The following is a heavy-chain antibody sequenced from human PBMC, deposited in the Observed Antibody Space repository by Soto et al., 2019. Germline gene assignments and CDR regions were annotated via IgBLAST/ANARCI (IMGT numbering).Heavy chain of an antibody. CDR3: TTGGRSYGYDDYYYGMDV. J-gene: IGHJ6*02. V-gene: IGHV4-59*08. CDR1: GGSISSYY. CDR2: IYYSGSA. Sequence: PSETLSLTCTVSGGSISSYYWSWIRQNPGKGLQYIGYIYYSGSANYNPSLKSRVTISDDTSTNQIFLTLTSVTAADTAVYYCTTGGRSYGYDDYYYGMDVWGQGTTVTVSS. D-gene: IGHD5-18*01.